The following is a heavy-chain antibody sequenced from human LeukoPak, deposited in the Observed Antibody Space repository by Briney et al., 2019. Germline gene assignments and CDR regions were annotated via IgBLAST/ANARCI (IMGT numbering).Heavy chain of an antibody. J-gene: IGHJ4*02. CDR1: RFTFSSYA. Sequence: PGGSLRLSCAAFRFTFSSYAMSWVRQAPGKGLEWVSSITGHGGTTYYADSVRGRFTVSSDNSNNTLYLQMNSLRAEDTAVYYCAKDRPFGDFRRRDPDFWGQGTLVTVSS. CDR3: AKDRPFGDFRRRDPDF. D-gene: IGHD4-17*01. V-gene: IGHV3-23*01. CDR2: ITGHGGTT.